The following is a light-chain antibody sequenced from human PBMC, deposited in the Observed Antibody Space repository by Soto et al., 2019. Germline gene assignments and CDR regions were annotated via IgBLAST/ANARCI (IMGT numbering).Light chain of an antibody. Sequence: QSALTQPASVSGSPGQSITISCTGTSSDVGSYNLVSWYQHHPGKAPKLMIYEVSYRPSGISNRFSGSKSGNTASLTISGLQAEDEADYYCSSYTSLSTVVFGGGTKVTVL. J-gene: IGLJ2*01. CDR1: SSDVGSYNL. CDR3: SSYTSLSTVV. V-gene: IGLV2-14*02. CDR2: EVS.